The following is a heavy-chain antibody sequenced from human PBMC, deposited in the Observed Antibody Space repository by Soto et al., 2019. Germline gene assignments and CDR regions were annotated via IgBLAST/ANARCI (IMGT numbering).Heavy chain of an antibody. Sequence: QAQLVESGGGVVQPGRSLRLSCAASGFAFSSYGMHWVRQAPGTGLEWVAVISYDGSIQHYADSVKGRFTISRDNSKNMVLLQMSSLRAADTAVYYCVSDRGYGHASVPYSWGQGTLVSVSS. V-gene: IGHV3-30*03. J-gene: IGHJ4*02. CDR2: ISYDGSIQ. CDR3: VSDRGYGHASVPYS. CDR1: GFAFSSYG. D-gene: IGHD5-18*01.